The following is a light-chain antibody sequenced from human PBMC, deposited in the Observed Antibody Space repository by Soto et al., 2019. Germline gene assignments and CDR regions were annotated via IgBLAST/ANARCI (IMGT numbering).Light chain of an antibody. CDR3: QQYNNWPWP. V-gene: IGKV3-15*01. J-gene: IGKJ1*01. CDR1: QSVSSN. CDR2: GAS. Sequence: ERVMTQSPATLSVSPGERATLSCRASQSVSSNLAWYQQKPGQAPRLLIYGASTRATGIPARFSGRGSGTEFTLTISSLRPEDFAVYYCQQYNNWPWPFGQGTKVDI.